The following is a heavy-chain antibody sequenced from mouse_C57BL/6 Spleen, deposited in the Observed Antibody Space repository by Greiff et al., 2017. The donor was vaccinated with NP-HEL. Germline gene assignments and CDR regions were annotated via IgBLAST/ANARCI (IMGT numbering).Heavy chain of an antibody. CDR3: ARDDYDGYYGDAMDY. CDR2: ISDGGSYT. J-gene: IGHJ4*01. D-gene: IGHD2-3*01. CDR1: GFTFSSYA. Sequence: EVKLVESGGGLVKPGGSLKLSCAASGFTFSSYAMSWVRQTPEKRLEWVATISDGGSYTYYPDNVKGRFTISRDNAKNKLYLQMSHLKSEDTAMYYCARDDYDGYYGDAMDYWGQGTSVTVSS. V-gene: IGHV5-4*01.